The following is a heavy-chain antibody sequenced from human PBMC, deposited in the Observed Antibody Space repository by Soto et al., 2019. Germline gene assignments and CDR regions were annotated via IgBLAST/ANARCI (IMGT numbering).Heavy chain of an antibody. CDR1: GDXVSSNSAA. Sequence: PXQXLSLTCAISGDXVSSNSAAWNWIRQSPSRGLEWLGRTYYRSKWYNDYAVYVKSRITINPDPYKNQFSLQMNSVTPEDKAVYYCARADGYGPLWDYWGQGTLGTVSS. CDR3: ARADGYGPLWDY. D-gene: IGHD5-18*01. V-gene: IGHV6-1*01. J-gene: IGHJ4*02. CDR2: TYYRSKWYN.